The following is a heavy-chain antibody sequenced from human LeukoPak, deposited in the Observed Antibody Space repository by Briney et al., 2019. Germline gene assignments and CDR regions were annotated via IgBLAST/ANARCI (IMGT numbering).Heavy chain of an antibody. Sequence: KSSETLSLTCSVSGGSISSSSYYWGWIRQPPGKGLEWIGSIYYSGSTYYNPSLKSRVTISVETSKNQFSLKLNSVTAADTAVYFCRSLYDSSGYWPPIDYWGQGTLVTVSP. CDR3: RSLYDSSGYWPPIDY. D-gene: IGHD3-22*01. J-gene: IGHJ4*02. CDR1: GGSISSSSYY. CDR2: IYYSGST. V-gene: IGHV4-39*01.